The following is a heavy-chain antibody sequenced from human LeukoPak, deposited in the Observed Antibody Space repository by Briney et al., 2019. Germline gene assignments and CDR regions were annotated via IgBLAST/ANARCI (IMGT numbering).Heavy chain of an antibody. D-gene: IGHD3-22*01. Sequence: PSETLSLTCTVSGGSISSSSYYWGWIRQPPGKGLEWIGSIYYSGSTYYNPSLKSRVTISVDTSKNQFSLKLSSVTAADTAVYYCATKGNDSSGYYGYWGQGTLVTVSS. CDR3: ATKGNDSSGYYGY. V-gene: IGHV4-39*07. CDR2: IYYSGST. J-gene: IGHJ4*02. CDR1: GGSISSSSYY.